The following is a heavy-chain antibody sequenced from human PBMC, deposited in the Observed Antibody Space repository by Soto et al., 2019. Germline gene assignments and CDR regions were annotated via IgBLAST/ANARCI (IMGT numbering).Heavy chain of an antibody. Sequence: QVQLQQWGAGLLKPSETLSLTCAVYGGSFSGYYWTWIRQPPGTGLEWIGEINHSGSTNYNPPLKSRVTISEDPSKNQFSLKLTSVTAADTAVYYCARDKITGLFDYWGQGTLVTVSS. D-gene: IGHD2-8*02. CDR3: ARDKITGLFDY. V-gene: IGHV4-34*01. CDR2: INHSGST. J-gene: IGHJ4*02. CDR1: GGSFSGYY.